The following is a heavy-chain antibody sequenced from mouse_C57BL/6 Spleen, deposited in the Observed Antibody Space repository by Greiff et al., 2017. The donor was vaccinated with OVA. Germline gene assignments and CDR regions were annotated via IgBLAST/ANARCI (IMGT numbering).Heavy chain of an antibody. Sequence: QVQLQQPGAELVKPGASVKLSCKASGYTFTSYWMHWVKQRPGQGLEWIGMIHPNSGSTNYNEKFKSKATLTVAKSSSTAYMQLSSLTSEDSAVYYCARGDGSLWYFDVWGTGTTVTVSS. CDR1: GYTFTSYW. J-gene: IGHJ1*03. CDR3: ARGDGSLWYFDV. D-gene: IGHD1-1*01. V-gene: IGHV1-64*01. CDR2: IHPNSGST.